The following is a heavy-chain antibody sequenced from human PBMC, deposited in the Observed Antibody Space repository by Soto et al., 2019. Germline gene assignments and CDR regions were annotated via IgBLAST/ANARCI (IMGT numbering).Heavy chain of an antibody. CDR2: IKRKIDGEAT. CDR1: GFSFSNAW. J-gene: IGHJ6*02. CDR3: TTGSVEGV. Sequence: EVQLVESGGGLVKPGGSLRLSCAGSGFSFSNAWMNWVRQAPGKGLEWVGRIKRKIDGEATDYAAPVKGRFTVSRDDSKSALYLHMNSLKGVDTAVYYCTTGSVEGVWGQGTTVTVSS. V-gene: IGHV3-15*07. D-gene: IGHD2-15*01.